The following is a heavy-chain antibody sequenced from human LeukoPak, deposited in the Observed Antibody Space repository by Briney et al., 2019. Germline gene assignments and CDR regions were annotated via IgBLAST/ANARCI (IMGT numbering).Heavy chain of an antibody. CDR1: GFTFSSSG. CDR2: VGYDGSNK. D-gene: IGHD4-17*01. J-gene: IGHJ4*02. Sequence: GGSLRLSCPASGFTFSSSGMHWVRQAQGKGLEWVAFVGYDGSNKYYADSVKGRFTISRDNSKNTLYLQMNSLRAEDTAVYYCAKDPSWVTTYYFDYWGQGTLVTVSS. CDR3: AKDPSWVTTYYFDY. V-gene: IGHV3-30*02.